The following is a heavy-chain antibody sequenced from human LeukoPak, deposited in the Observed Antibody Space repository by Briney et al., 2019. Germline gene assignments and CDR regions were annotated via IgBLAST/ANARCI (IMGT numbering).Heavy chain of an antibody. CDR3: TTEESNYDFWSGTSYYYMDV. Sequence: PGGSLRLSCAGPGLTFSDAWLSWVRQAPGKGLEWVGRIKSKTDGGTTDYAAPVKGRFTISRDDSKNTLYLQMNSLKTEDTAVYYCTTEESNYDFWSGTSYYYMDVWGQGTMVTVSS. CDR2: IKSKTDGGTT. D-gene: IGHD3-3*01. CDR1: GLTFSDAW. V-gene: IGHV3-15*01. J-gene: IGHJ6*03.